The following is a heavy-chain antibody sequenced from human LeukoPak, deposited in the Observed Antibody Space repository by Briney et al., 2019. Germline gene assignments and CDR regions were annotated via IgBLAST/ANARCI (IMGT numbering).Heavy chain of an antibody. J-gene: IGHJ5*02. D-gene: IGHD3-10*01. CDR1: GDSVSSNSAA. CDR3: ARDPSITMVRGVTKTKNWFDP. V-gene: IGHV6-1*01. Sequence: TSQTLSLTCAISGDSVSSNSAAWNWIRQSPSRGLEWLGRTYYRSKWYNDYAVSVKSRITINPDTSKNQFSLQLNSVTPEDTAVYYCARDPSITMVRGVTKTKNWFDPWGQGTLVTVSS. CDR2: TYYRSKWYN.